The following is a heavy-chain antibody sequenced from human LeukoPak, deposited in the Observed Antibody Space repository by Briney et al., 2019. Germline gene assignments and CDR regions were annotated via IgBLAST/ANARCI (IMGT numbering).Heavy chain of an antibody. CDR3: ASPRGTMMLYYFDY. V-gene: IGHV3-30-3*01. J-gene: IGHJ4*02. D-gene: IGHD4/OR15-4a*01. CDR2: ISYDGSNK. CDR1: GFTFSSYA. Sequence: GRSLRPACAAAGFTFSSYAMHWDRQAPGKGLEWVAVISYDGSNKYYADSVKGRFTISRDNSKNTLYLQMNSLRAEDTAVYYCASPRGTMMLYYFDYWGQGTLVTVSS.